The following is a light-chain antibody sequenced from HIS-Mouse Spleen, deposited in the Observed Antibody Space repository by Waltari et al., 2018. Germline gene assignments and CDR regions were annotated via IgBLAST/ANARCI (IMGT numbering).Light chain of an antibody. CDR2: STT. V-gene: IGLV8-61*01. CDR3: VLYMGSGIWV. Sequence: QTVVTQEPSFSVSPGGTVTLTCGLSSGSVSTSYYPSWYQQTPGQAPRTLIYSTTPRSPGVPERFSGSILGNKAALTITGAQADDESDYYCVLYMGSGIWVFGGGTKLTVL. CDR1: SGSVSTSYY. J-gene: IGLJ3*02.